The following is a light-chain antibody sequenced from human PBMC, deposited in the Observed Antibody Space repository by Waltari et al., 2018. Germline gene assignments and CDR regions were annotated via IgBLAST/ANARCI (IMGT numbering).Light chain of an antibody. Sequence: QSALTQPPSASGTPGQTVTIFCSGGNSNIGSNVVIWYQQVPGTAPKLLIYSNTYRPSGVPDRFSGSKSGTSASLAISGLQSDDEGDYYCATWDDRLTGVVFGGGTKVTVL. CDR1: NSNIGSNV. CDR3: ATWDDRLTGVV. V-gene: IGLV1-44*01. CDR2: SNT. J-gene: IGLJ2*01.